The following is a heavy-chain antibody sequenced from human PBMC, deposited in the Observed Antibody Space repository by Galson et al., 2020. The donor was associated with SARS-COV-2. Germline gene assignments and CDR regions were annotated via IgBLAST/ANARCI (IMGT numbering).Heavy chain of an antibody. CDR3: AREGFGDIED. V-gene: IGHV4-31*03. CDR1: GGSISRCGYY. D-gene: IGHD3-10*01. Sequence: SETLSLTCTVSGGSISRCGYYWSWIRQHPGKGLEWIGHIYYSGSTYYNPSLKSRVTITVDTSKNQFSLKLSSVTAANTAVYYCAREGFGDIEDGGKETLVSVSS. J-gene: IGHJ4*02. CDR2: IYYSGST.